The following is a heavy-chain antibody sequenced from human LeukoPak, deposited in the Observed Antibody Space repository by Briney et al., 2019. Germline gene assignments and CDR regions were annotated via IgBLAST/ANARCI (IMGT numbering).Heavy chain of an antibody. D-gene: IGHD3-22*01. CDR1: GFTVSSNS. V-gene: IGHV3-53*01. J-gene: IGHJ4*02. CDR3: ARARRLYDSSSYYYFDY. CDR2: IYSGGST. Sequence: GGSLRLSCAASGFTVSSNSMSWVRQAPGKGLEWVSVIYSGGSTYYADSVKGRFNISRDTSKTTLSLQMNSLRAEDTAVYFCARARRLYDSSSYYYFDYWGQGTLVTVSS.